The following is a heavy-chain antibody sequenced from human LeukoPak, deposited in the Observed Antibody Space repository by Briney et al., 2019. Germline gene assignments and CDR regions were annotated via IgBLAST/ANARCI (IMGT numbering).Heavy chain of an antibody. Sequence: PGGSLTLSCAASGFTLSSLWLSWVRPAPGKGRAWVGNIKHDGNAKYDADSTKARFTTSRDNAKNSLCLQMISLRAEDTAVYYCSTIKVRANNYDTDVFECWGQGTLVTVSS. J-gene: IGHJ4*02. CDR3: STIKVRANNYDTDVFEC. D-gene: IGHD3-10*01. V-gene: IGHV3-7*05. CDR2: IKHDGNAK. CDR1: GFTLSSLW.